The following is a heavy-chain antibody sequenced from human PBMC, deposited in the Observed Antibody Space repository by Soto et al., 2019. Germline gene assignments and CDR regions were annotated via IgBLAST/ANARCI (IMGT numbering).Heavy chain of an antibody. CDR2: IYPGDSDT. CDR3: ARAYYDFWSGQYYFDY. V-gene: IGHV5-51*01. CDR1: GYSFTSYW. D-gene: IGHD3-3*01. Sequence: PGESLKISCKGSGYSFTSYWIGWVRQMPGKGLEWMGIIYPGDSDTRYSPSFQGQVTISADKSISTAYLQWSSLKASDTAMYYCARAYYDFWSGQYYFDYWGQGTLVTAPQ. J-gene: IGHJ4*02.